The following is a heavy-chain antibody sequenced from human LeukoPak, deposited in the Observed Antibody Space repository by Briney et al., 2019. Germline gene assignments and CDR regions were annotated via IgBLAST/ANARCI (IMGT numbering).Heavy chain of an antibody. V-gene: IGHV3-23*01. Sequence: QSGGSLRLPCAASGFTFSSYAMSWVRQAPGKGLEWVSAISGSGGSTYYADSVKGRFTISRDNSKNTLYLQMNSLRAEDTAVYYCALRWSPLFRLEERYPSNPLDYWGQGTLVTVSS. D-gene: IGHD1-1*01. CDR2: ISGSGGST. CDR1: GFTFSSYA. J-gene: IGHJ4*02. CDR3: ALRWSPLFRLEERYPSNPLDY.